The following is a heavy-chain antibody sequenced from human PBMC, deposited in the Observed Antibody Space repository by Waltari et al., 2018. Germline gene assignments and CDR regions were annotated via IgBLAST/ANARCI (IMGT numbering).Heavy chain of an antibody. CDR2: IYDSGST. CDR3: ARVSRSFDWLHGMDV. J-gene: IGHJ6*02. D-gene: IGHD3-9*01. V-gene: IGHV4-39*01. CDR1: GGSISISGYY. Sequence: QLQLQESGPGLVKPSATLSLTCTVSGGSISISGYYWGWIRQPPGKGLEWIGSIYDSGSTYYTPSLNSRVTMSVDTSKNQFFLNLSPATAADTAVYYCARVSRSFDWLHGMDVWGQGTTVTVSS.